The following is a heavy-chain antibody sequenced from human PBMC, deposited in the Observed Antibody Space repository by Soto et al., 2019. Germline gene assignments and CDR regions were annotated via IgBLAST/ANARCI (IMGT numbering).Heavy chain of an antibody. CDR2: IYFSGNT. J-gene: IGHJ4*02. CDR3: ARGPNYYGSGNRYNPRPNPSDF. Sequence: SETLSLTCSVSGGSISSSSYYWGWIRQPPGKGLEWIGIIYFSGNTYYNPSLKSRVTISVDTSKNHFSLKLSSVTAADTAVYYCARGPNYYGSGNRYNPRPNPSDFWGQGTKVTGS. D-gene: IGHD3-10*01. CDR1: GGSISSSSYY. V-gene: IGHV4-39*02.